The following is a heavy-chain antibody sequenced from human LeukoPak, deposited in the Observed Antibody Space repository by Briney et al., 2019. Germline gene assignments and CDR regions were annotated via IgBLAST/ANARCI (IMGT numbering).Heavy chain of an antibody. CDR2: IYYSGST. D-gene: IGHD5-18*01. V-gene: IGHV4-59*01. J-gene: IGHJ4*02. CDR3: AKHDTAMAVRGPFDY. CDR1: GGSISSYY. Sequence: SETLSLTCTVSGGSISSYYWSWIRQPPGKGLEWLGYIYYSGSTNYNPSLKSRVTISVDTSKNQFSLKLSSVTAADTAVYYCAKHDTAMAVRGPFDYWGQGTLVTVSS.